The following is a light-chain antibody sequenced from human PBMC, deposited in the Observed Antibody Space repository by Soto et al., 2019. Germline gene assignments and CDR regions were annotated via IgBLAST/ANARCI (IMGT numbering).Light chain of an antibody. J-gene: IGLJ2*01. Sequence: QSALTQPRSVSGSPGQSVTISCTGTSSDVGGYYYVSWYQQHPGKAPKLMIYDVSKRPSGVPDRFSGSKSGNTASLTISGXXXXXXXXXXCCXYAGSYTVVFGGGTKLTVL. CDR3: CXYAGSYTVV. CDR1: SSDVGGYYY. CDR2: DVS. V-gene: IGLV2-11*01.